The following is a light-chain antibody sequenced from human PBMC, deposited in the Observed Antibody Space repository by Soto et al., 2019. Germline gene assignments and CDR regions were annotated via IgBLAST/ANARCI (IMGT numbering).Light chain of an antibody. CDR2: EVD. CDR1: RYDVGGYNY. CDR3: SSYAGTNNFAL. V-gene: IGLV2-8*01. Sequence: QSVLTQPPSVSGSPGQSVTMSCTGTRYDVGGYNYVSWYQQHPGKAPKVIIYEVDKRPSGVSDRFSGSKSGYTASLTVSGLLPEDEADYFCSSYAGTNNFALFGGGTKLTVL. J-gene: IGLJ2*01.